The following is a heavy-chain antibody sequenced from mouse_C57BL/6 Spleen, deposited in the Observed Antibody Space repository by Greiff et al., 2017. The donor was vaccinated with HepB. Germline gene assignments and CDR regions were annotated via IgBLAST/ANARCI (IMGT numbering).Heavy chain of an antibody. D-gene: IGHD1-1*01. CDR2: IYPRSGNT. J-gene: IGHJ2*01. CDR1: GYTFTSYG. Sequence: VQLQQSGAELARPGASVKLSCKASGYTFTSYGISWVKQRTGQGLEWIGEIYPRSGNTYYNEKFKGKATLTADKSSSTAYMELRSLTSEDSAVYFCAREGLVARYFDYWGQGTTLTVSS. V-gene: IGHV1-81*01. CDR3: AREGLVARYFDY.